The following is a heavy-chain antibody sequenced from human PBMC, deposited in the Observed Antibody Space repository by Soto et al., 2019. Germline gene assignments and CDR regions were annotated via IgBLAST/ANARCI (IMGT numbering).Heavy chain of an antibody. CDR1: GYTFTSYY. CDR3: ARENSSSSYYYYGMDV. Sequence: GASVKVSCKASGYTFTSYYMHWVRQAPGQGLEWMGIINPSGGSTSYAQKFQGRVTMTRDTSTSTVYMELSSLRSEDTAVYYCARENSSSSYYYYGMDVWGQGTTVTVS. J-gene: IGHJ6*02. V-gene: IGHV1-46*01. CDR2: INPSGGST. D-gene: IGHD6-6*01.